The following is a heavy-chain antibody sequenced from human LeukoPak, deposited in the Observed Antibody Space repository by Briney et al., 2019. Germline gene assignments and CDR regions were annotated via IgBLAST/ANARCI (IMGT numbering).Heavy chain of an antibody. CDR3: ARQSAVPMRLWFGELLHYYYMDV. CDR2: INHSGST. J-gene: IGHJ6*03. Sequence: SETLSLTCAVYGGSFSGYYWSWIRQPPGKGLEWIGEINHSGSTNYNPSLKSRVTISVDTSKNQFSLKLSSVTAADTAVYYCARQSAVPMRLWFGELLHYYYMDVWGKGTTVTISS. V-gene: IGHV4-34*01. D-gene: IGHD3-10*01. CDR1: GGSFSGYY.